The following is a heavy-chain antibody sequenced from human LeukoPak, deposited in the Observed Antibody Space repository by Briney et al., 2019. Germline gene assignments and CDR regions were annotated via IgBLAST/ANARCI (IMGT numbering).Heavy chain of an antibody. J-gene: IGHJ4*02. D-gene: IGHD5-18*01. Sequence: SETLSLTCAVSGYSISSGYYWGWIRQPPGKGLEWIGSIYHSGSTYYNPSLKSRVTISVDTSKNQFSLKLNSVTAADTAMYYCAFLEYSYEIDYWGQGTLVTVSS. CDR2: IYHSGST. V-gene: IGHV4-38-2*01. CDR1: GYSISSGYY. CDR3: AFLEYSYEIDY.